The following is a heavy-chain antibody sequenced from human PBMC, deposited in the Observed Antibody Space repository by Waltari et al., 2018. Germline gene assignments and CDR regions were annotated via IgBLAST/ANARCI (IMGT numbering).Heavy chain of an antibody. CDR3: ARVGLPTTQQAYFQH. V-gene: IGHV3-30-3*01. CDR2: IAYEGSNK. Sequence: QVQLVESGGGVVQPGRSLRLSCAASGFTFRSYAMHWVRQAPGKGLEWVAVIAYEGSNKYYADSVTGRFTISRDNSKNTLYLQMNRLRAEDTAVYYCARVGLPTTQQAYFQHWGQGTLVTVSS. J-gene: IGHJ1*01. CDR1: GFTFRSYA.